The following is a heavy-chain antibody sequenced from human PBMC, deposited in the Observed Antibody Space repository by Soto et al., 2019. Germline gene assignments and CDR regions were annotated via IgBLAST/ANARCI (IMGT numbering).Heavy chain of an antibody. Sequence: QLQLQESGPGLVKPSETLSLTCTVSGGSISSSSYYWGWIRQPPGKGLEWIGSIYYSGSTYYNPSLKSRVTISVDTSKNQFSLKLSSVTAADTAVYYCARLSPRYCSGGSCLAGWFDPWGQGTLVTVSS. V-gene: IGHV4-39*01. CDR3: ARLSPRYCSGGSCLAGWFDP. CDR1: GGSISSSSYY. J-gene: IGHJ5*02. CDR2: IYYSGST. D-gene: IGHD2-15*01.